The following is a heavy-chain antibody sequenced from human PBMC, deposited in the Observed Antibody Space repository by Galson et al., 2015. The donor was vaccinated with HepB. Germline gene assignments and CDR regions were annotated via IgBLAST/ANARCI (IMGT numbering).Heavy chain of an antibody. Sequence: SVKVSCKASGGIFGNYVISWVRQAPGQGLEWMGGIIPVYGSANYAQKFQGRVTFTADASTSTAYMEIASLKSEDTATYYCAGLVAVAASGDNPFDPWGQGTLVTVSS. D-gene: IGHD2-21*02. CDR3: AGLVAVAASGDNPFDP. J-gene: IGHJ5*02. CDR1: GGIFGNYV. V-gene: IGHV1-69*13. CDR2: IIPVYGSA.